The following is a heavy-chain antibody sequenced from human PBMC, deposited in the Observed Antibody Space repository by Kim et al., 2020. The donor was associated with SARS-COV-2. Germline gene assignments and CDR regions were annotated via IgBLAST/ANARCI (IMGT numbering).Heavy chain of an antibody. V-gene: IGHV4-4*07. CDR3: AGTARGANFDY. J-gene: IGHJ4*02. Sequence: NYNPSLRSRVTMSVDTSKNQFSLKLSSVTAADTAVYYCAGTARGANFDYWGRGALVTVSS. D-gene: IGHD1-26*01.